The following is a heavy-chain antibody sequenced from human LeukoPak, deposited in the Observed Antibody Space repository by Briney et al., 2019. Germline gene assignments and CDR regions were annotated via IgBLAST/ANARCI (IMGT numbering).Heavy chain of an antibody. J-gene: IGHJ4*02. CDR1: GFTFSSYA. CDR3: ARDGYSGYGYYFDY. Sequence: PGGSLRLSCAASGFTFSSYAMNWVRQSPGKGLEWVSGISGGSDYIYYADSVKGRFTISRDSSRNTVYLQMNSLRAEDTAVYNCARDGYSGYGYYFDYWGQGTLVTVSS. V-gene: IGHV3-23*01. D-gene: IGHD5-12*01. CDR2: ISGGSDYI.